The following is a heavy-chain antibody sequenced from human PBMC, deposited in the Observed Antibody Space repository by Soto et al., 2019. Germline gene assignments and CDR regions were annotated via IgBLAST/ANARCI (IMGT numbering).Heavy chain of an antibody. CDR3: ARSYQLRQDYYYYGMDV. CDR2: INAGNGNT. D-gene: IGHD2-2*01. V-gene: IGHV1-3*01. Sequence: GASVKVSCKASGYTFTSYAMHRVRQAPGQRLEWMGWINAGNGNTKYSQKFQGRVTITRDTSASTAYMELSSLRSEDTAVYYCARSYQLRQDYYYYGMDVWGQGTTVTVAS. CDR1: GYTFTSYA. J-gene: IGHJ6*02.